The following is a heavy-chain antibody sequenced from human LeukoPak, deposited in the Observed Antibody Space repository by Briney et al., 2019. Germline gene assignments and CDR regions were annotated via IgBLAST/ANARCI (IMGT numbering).Heavy chain of an antibody. CDR3: ARGPTRDDVFDI. V-gene: IGHV4-59*01. CDR2: IYYSGST. CDR1: GGSISSYY. Sequence: SETLSLTCTVSGGSISSYYWSWIRQPPGKGLEWIGYIYYSGSTNYKPSLKSRVTISVDTSKNQFSLKLSSVTAADTAVYYCARGPTRDDVFDIWGQGTMVTVSS. J-gene: IGHJ3*02.